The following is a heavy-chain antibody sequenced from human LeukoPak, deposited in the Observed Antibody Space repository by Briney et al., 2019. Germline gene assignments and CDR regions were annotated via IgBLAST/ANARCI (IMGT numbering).Heavy chain of an antibody. CDR1: GGSISSYY. V-gene: IGHV4-4*07. D-gene: IGHD6-6*01. J-gene: IGHJ6*03. CDR2: IYTSGST. CDR3: ARLMYSSSSTYYYYYYMDV. Sequence: SETLSLTCTVSGGSISSYYWSWIRQPAGKGLEWIGRIYTSGSTNYNPSLKSRVTMSVDTSKNQFPLKLSSVTAADTAVHYCARLMYSSSSTYYYYYYMDVWGKGTTVTVSS.